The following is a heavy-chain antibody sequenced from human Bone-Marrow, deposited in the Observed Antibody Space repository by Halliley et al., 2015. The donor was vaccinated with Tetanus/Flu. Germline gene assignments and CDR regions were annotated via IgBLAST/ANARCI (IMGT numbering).Heavy chain of an antibody. Sequence: LEWIGYLYYSGHTNQNPPLNTRVIISVDTSKDQFSLGLSSVSAADTAVYYCGRTRIAVTGSCFDYWGLVTLVTVSS. V-gene: IGHV4-59*01. CDR3: GRTRIAVTGSCFDY. D-gene: IGHD6-19*01. CDR2: LYYSGHT. J-gene: IGHJ4*02.